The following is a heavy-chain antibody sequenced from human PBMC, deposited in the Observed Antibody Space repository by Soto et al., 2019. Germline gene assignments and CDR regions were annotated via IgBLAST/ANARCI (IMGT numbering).Heavy chain of an antibody. CDR2: ISAYNGNT. J-gene: IGHJ4*01. CDR1: GYTFTSYG. CDR3: ARATVVGATVRYFFDH. Sequence: ASVKVSCKASGYTFTSYGISWVRQAPGQGLEWMGWISAYNGNTNYAQKLQGRVTMTTDTSTSTAYMELRSLRSDDTAVYYCARATVVGATVRYFFDHWGQGTLVTVSS. D-gene: IGHD1-26*01. V-gene: IGHV1-18*04.